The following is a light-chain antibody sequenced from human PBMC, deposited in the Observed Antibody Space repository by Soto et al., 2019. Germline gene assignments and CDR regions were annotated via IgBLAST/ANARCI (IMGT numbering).Light chain of an antibody. CDR3: QQRSSWPLIT. J-gene: IGKJ5*01. CDR1: QSVSNN. V-gene: IGKV3-15*01. Sequence: EIVMTQSPATLSVSPGEKATLSCRASQSVSNNLAWFQQTPGQVPRLLIYGASNRATGVSARFSGSGSGTEFTLTISSLQSEDFSVYFCQQRSSWPLITFGQGTRLEIK. CDR2: GAS.